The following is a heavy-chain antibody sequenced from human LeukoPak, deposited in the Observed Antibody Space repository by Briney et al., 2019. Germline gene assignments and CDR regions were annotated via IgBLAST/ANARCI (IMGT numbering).Heavy chain of an antibody. CDR1: GFTFSSYE. Sequence: PGASLRLSCAASGFTFSSYEMNWVRQAPGKGLEWVSYISSSGSTIYYADSVKGRFTISRDNAKNSLYLQMNSLRAEDTAVYYCASRFSGYDDAFDIWGQGTMVTVSS. D-gene: IGHD5-12*01. CDR3: ASRFSGYDDAFDI. J-gene: IGHJ3*02. CDR2: ISSSGSTI. V-gene: IGHV3-48*03.